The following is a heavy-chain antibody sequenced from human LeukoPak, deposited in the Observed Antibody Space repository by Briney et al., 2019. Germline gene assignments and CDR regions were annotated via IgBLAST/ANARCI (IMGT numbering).Heavy chain of an antibody. CDR1: GNTFTDYY. Sequence: ASVKVSCKASGNTFTDYYLHWLRQAPGQGLEWMGWINPVTGGTNYAHKFQGRVTMTRDTSIRTAYLELRRLRSEDTAVYYCARDYYDSSGFPGGFDYWGQGTLVTVSS. J-gene: IGHJ4*02. CDR3: ARDYYDSSGFPGGFDY. CDR2: INPVTGGT. D-gene: IGHD3-22*01. V-gene: IGHV1-2*02.